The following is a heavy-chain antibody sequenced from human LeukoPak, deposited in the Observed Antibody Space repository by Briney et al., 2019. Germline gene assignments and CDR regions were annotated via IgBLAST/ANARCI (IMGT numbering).Heavy chain of an antibody. CDR3: ARDIGDAAFH. D-gene: IGHD4-17*01. J-gene: IGHJ4*02. CDR1: RFTFNAYS. Sequence: GGSLRLSCAASRFTFNAYSMNWVRQAPGKGLEWVSSIGSSGSYIYYADSVKGRFTISRDNAKNSLYLQMNSLRAEDTAVYYCARDIGDAAFHWGQGTLVTVSS. CDR2: IGSSGSYI. V-gene: IGHV3-21*01.